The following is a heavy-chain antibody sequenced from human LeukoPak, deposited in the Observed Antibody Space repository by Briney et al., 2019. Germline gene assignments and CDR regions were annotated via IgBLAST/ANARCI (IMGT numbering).Heavy chain of an antibody. CDR2: IYTSGST. D-gene: IGHD2-21*02. CDR3: ARRNACGGDCSAYYFDY. Sequence: PSETLSLTCTVSGGSISSYYWSWIRQPAGKGLEWIGRIYTSGSTNYNPSLKSRVTISVDTSKNQFSLKLSSVTAADTAVYYCARRNACGGDCSAYYFDYWGQGTLVTVSS. CDR1: GGSISSYY. V-gene: IGHV4-4*07. J-gene: IGHJ4*02.